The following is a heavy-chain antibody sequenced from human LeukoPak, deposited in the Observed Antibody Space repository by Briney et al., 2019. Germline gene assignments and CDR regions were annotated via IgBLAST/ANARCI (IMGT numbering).Heavy chain of an antibody. D-gene: IGHD6-19*01. CDR2: IYYSGGT. CDR3: ARLEEQWLGGFDY. CDR1: GGSISSYY. V-gene: IGHV4-59*08. J-gene: IGHJ4*02. Sequence: SETLSLTCTVSGGSISSYYWSWIRQPPGKGLEWIGYIYYSGGTNYNPSLKSRVTISVDTSKNQFSLKLSSVTAADTAVYYCARLEEQWLGGFDYWGQGTLVTVSS.